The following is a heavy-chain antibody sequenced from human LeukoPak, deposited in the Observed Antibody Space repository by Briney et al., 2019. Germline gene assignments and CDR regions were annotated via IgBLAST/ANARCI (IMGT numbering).Heavy chain of an antibody. CDR1: GCTFSSYA. J-gene: IGHJ4*02. Sequence: PGGSLRLSCAASGCTFSSYAMSWVRQAPGKGLEWVSAISGSGGSTYYADSVKGRFTISRDNSTNPLYLQMNSLRAEDTAVYYCAKGGDPYCTHGVCYSWYFDYWGQATLVTVSS. CDR2: ISGSGGST. V-gene: IGHV3-23*01. CDR3: AKGGDPYCTHGVCYSWYFDY. D-gene: IGHD2-8*01.